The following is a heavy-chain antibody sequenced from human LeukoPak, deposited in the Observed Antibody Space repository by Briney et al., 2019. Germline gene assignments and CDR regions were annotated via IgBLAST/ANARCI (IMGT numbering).Heavy chain of an antibody. J-gene: IGHJ6*02. Sequence: AASVKVSCKASGYTFTSYDINWVRQATGQGLEWMGWMNPNSGNTGYAQKFQGRVTMTRNTSISTAYMELSSLRSEDTAVYYCARYGSDYYGMDVWRQGTTVTVSS. D-gene: IGHD3-10*01. CDR3: ARYGSDYYGMDV. CDR1: GYTFTSYD. V-gene: IGHV1-8*01. CDR2: MNPNSGNT.